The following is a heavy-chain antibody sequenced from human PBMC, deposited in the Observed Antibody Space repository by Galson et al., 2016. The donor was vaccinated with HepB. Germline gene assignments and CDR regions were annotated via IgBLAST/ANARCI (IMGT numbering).Heavy chain of an antibody. J-gene: IGHJ6*04. Sequence: SLRLSCAAPGFTFGSYWMTWVRQAPGKGLEWVANIRQDGSEKYYVDSVKGRFSISRDNARNSLYLQMNSLRAEDTAVYYCARDTSYGLGTYYPTYYYYYGLDVWGKGTTVIVSS. D-gene: IGHD3-10*01. CDR1: GFTFGSYW. CDR2: IRQDGSEK. V-gene: IGHV3-7*01. CDR3: ARDTSYGLGTYYPTYYYYYGLDV.